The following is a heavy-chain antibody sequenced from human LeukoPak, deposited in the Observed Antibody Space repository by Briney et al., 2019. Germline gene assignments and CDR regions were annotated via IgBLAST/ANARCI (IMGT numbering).Heavy chain of an antibody. Sequence: GGSLRLSCAASGFTFGNYGMHWVRQAPGKGLEWLAIMWCDGSIKYYADSAKGRFTISRDNSKNTVFLQMNSLRAEDTAVYYCARGRDGYNYYYYYYMDVWGKGTTVTVSS. V-gene: IGHV3-33*02. CDR2: MWCDGSIK. D-gene: IGHD5-24*01. CDR3: ARGRDGYNYYYYYYMDV. J-gene: IGHJ6*03. CDR1: GFTFGNYG.